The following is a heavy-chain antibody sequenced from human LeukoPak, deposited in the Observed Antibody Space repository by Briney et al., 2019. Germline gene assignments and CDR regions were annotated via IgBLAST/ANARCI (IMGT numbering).Heavy chain of an antibody. V-gene: IGHV4-59*08. J-gene: IGHJ4*02. CDR3: ARQDYSDHLFDF. CDR1: GGSINSYY. Sequence: PSETLSLTCTVSGGSINSYYWSCIRQPPGKGLEWIGYIYYSGTTNYNPSLKSRVTMPVDTSKNQFSLLLTSVTVADTAVYYCARQDYSDHLFDFWGQGILVTVSS. D-gene: IGHD4-17*01. CDR2: IYYSGTT.